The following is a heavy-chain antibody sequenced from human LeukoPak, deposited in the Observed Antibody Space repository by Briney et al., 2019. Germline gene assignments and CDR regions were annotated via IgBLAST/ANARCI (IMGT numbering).Heavy chain of an antibody. CDR1: GYTFTSYY. CDR3: ARSSLWFGIDY. J-gene: IGHJ4*02. V-gene: IGHV1-46*01. CDR2: INPSGGST. Sequence: ASVKVSCKASGYTFTSYYMHWVRQAPGQGLEWMGIINPSGGSTGYAQKFQGRVTMTRDMSTSTVYMELSSLRSEDTAVYYCARSSLWFGIDYWGQGTLVTVSS. D-gene: IGHD3-10*01.